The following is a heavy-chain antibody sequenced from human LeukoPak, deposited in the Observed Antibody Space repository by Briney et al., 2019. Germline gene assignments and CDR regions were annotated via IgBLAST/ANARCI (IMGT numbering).Heavy chain of an antibody. CDR3: AREITDHFDY. D-gene: IGHD1-20*01. V-gene: IGHV3-21*01. Sequence: GRSLRLSCAASGFTFSSYSMNWVRQAPGKGLEWVSSISSSSSYIYYADSVKGRFTISRDNATNSLYLQMNSLRAEDTAVYYCAREITDHFDYWGQGTLVTVSS. CDR1: GFTFSSYS. J-gene: IGHJ4*02. CDR2: ISSSSSYI.